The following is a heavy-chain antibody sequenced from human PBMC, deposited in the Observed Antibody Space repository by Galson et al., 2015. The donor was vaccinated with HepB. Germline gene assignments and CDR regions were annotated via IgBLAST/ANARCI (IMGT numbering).Heavy chain of an antibody. D-gene: IGHD2-21*02. V-gene: IGHV3-48*03. J-gene: IGHJ3*02. CDR3: ARECGGDCFDAFDI. CDR2: ISSSGSTI. Sequence: SLRLSCAASGFTFSSYEMNWVRQAPGKGLEWVSYISSSGSTIYYADSVKGRFTISRDNAKNSLYLQMNSLRAEDTAVYYCARECGGDCFDAFDIWGQGTMVTVSS. CDR1: GFTFSSYE.